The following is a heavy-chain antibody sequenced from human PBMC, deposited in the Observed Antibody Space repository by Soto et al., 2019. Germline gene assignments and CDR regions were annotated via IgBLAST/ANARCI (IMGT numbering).Heavy chain of an antibody. Sequence: QVQLVESGGGVVQPGRTLRLSCAVSGFTFSDYAMHWVRQALGKGLEWVAVISDDGSNKSYTASVKDRFTISRDNSKNPLCRQMNCLRAEEAALHYCGREKKQFWCPSSYFYYGLDVWGQGTTVSVYS. V-gene: IGHV3-30-3*01. J-gene: IGHJ6*02. CDR1: GFTFSDYA. CDR3: GREKKQFWCPSSYFYYGLDV. CDR2: ISDDGSNK. D-gene: IGHD3-3*01.